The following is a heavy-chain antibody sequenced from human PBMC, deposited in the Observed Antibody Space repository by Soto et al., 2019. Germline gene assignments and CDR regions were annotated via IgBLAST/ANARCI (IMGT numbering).Heavy chain of an antibody. CDR3: ARGSGDYFLDY. V-gene: IGHV4-34*01. CDR1: GWSFSGYY. D-gene: IGHD4-17*01. J-gene: IGHJ4*02. CDR2: INHSGST. Sequence: SETLSLTCAFYGWSFSGYYWSLIRQPPGKGLEWIGEINHSGSTNYNPSLKSRVTISVDTSKNQFSLKLSSVTAADTAVYYCARGSGDYFLDYWGQGTLVTVSS.